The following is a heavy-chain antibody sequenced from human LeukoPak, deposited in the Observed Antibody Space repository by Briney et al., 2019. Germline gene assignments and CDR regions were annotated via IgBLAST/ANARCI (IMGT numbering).Heavy chain of an antibody. V-gene: IGHV3-48*03. Sequence: GGSLRLSCAASGFTFSSYERNWVRQAPGKGLEWVSYISSSGSTIYYADSVKGRFTISRDNAKNSLYLQMNSLRAEDTAVYYCASRPPHGDFVVFDYWGQGTLVTVSS. J-gene: IGHJ4*02. D-gene: IGHD2-21*01. CDR2: ISSSGSTI. CDR1: GFTFSSYE. CDR3: ASRPPHGDFVVFDY.